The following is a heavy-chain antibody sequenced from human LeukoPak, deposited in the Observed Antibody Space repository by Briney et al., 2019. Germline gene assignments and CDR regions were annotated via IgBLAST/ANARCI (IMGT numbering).Heavy chain of an antibody. CDR1: GFTFSSYG. V-gene: IGHV3-33*06. CDR2: IWYDGSSK. CDR3: AKDSFGSLSWFDP. Sequence: GGSLRLSCAASGFTFSSYGMHWVRQAPGKGLEWVAVIWYDGSSKYYADSVKGRFTISRDNSKNTLYLQMNSLRAEDTAVYYCAKDSFGSLSWFDPWGQGTLVTVSS. D-gene: IGHD1-26*01. J-gene: IGHJ5*02.